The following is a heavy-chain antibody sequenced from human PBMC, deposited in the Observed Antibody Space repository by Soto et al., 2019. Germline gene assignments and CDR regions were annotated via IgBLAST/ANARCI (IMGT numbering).Heavy chain of an antibody. D-gene: IGHD2-2*01. CDR2: INYSGST. Sequence: SETLSLTCTVSGGSNSSYYWSWIRQPPGKGLEWIGEINYSGSTNYNPSLKSRVTISVDTSKNQFSLKLSSVTAADTAVYYCARVKGDCSSTSCYSYYSYMDVWGKGTTVTVSS. CDR1: GGSNSSYY. J-gene: IGHJ6*03. V-gene: IGHV4-59*12. CDR3: ARVKGDCSSTSCYSYYSYMDV.